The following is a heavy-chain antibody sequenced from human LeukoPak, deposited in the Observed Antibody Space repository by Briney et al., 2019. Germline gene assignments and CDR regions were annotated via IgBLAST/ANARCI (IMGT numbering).Heavy chain of an antibody. Sequence: SETLSLTCTVSGGSISSYYWSWIRQPPGKGLEWIGYIYYSGSTNYNPFLKSRVTISVDTSKNQFSLKLSSVTAADTAVYYCARILGPATGVDYWGQGTLVTVSS. J-gene: IGHJ4*02. V-gene: IGHV4-59*01. D-gene: IGHD7-27*01. CDR2: IYYSGST. CDR1: GGSISSYY. CDR3: ARILGPATGVDY.